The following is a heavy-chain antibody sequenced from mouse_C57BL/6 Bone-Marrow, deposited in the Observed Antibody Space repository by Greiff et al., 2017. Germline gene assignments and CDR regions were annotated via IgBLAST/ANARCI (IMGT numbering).Heavy chain of an antibody. J-gene: IGHJ3*01. Sequence: EVKLLQSGGGLVKPGGSLKLSCAASGYTFSSYAMSWVRQTPEKRLEWVATISDGGSYTYYPDNVKGRFTISMDNAQNNLYLQLSHLKSEDTAMYFCARDRRLRRSFAYWGQGTLVTVSA. CDR3: ARDRRLRRSFAY. CDR1: GYTFSSYA. D-gene: IGHD2-4*01. V-gene: IGHV5-4*01. CDR2: ISDGGSYT.